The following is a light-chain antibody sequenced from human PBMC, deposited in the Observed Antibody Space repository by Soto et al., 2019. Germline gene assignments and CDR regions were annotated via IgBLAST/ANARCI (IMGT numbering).Light chain of an antibody. CDR1: SSDVGRYNY. Sequence: QSALTQPASVSGSPGQSITISCTGTSSDVGRYNYVSWFQQHPGKAPKLMIFEVSTRPSGVSNRFSGSKSGNTASLTISGLKIEDEADYYCCSYTSSTSAVFGGGTKLTVL. V-gene: IGLV2-14*01. CDR2: EVS. CDR3: CSYTSSTSAV. J-gene: IGLJ2*01.